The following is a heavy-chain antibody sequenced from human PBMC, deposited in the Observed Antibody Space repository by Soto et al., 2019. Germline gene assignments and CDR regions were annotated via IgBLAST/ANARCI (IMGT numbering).Heavy chain of an antibody. Sequence: QVQLQQWGAGLLKPSETLSLTCAVYGGSFSGYYWSWIRQPPGKGLEWIGEINHSGSTNYNPSLKSRVPFSVDTSKTQFALKLSSVTAADTAVYYCAREKPYSSSWYHDYWGQGTLVTVSS. CDR3: AREKPYSSSWYHDY. V-gene: IGHV4-34*01. D-gene: IGHD6-13*01. J-gene: IGHJ4*02. CDR2: INHSGST. CDR1: GGSFSGYY.